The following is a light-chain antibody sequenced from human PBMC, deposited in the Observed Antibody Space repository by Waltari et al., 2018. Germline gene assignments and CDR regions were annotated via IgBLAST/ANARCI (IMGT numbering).Light chain of an antibody. Sequence: IQLTHSPSSLSASVGYRVTITCRASQGINNYLAWYQQKPGKAPKLLIYAASTLQSGVPSRFSGSGSGTDFTLTISSLQPEDFASYYCQQLNSYQWTFGQGTKVEVK. CDR2: AAS. CDR3: QQLNSYQWT. V-gene: IGKV1-9*01. J-gene: IGKJ1*01. CDR1: QGINNY.